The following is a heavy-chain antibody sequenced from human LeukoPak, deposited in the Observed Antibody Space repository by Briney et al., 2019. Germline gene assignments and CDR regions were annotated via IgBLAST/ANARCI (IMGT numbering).Heavy chain of an antibody. CDR2: VYTSGST. CDR3: ARDRAGMVVAASTNAFDI. J-gene: IGHJ3*02. Sequence: SETLSLTCTVSGGSISSDNYSWSWIRQPAGKGLEWIGRVYTSGSTNYNPSLKSRVTISVDTSKKQFSLKLSSVTAADTAVYYCARDRAGMVVAASTNAFDIWGQGTMVTVSS. V-gene: IGHV4-61*02. CDR1: GGSISSDNYS. D-gene: IGHD2-15*01.